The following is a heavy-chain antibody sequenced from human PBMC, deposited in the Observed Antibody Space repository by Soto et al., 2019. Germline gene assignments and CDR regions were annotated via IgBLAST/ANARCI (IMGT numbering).Heavy chain of an antibody. CDR3: AKGTI. CDR1: GFTFSSDW. Sequence: EVQVVESGGGLVQPGGSLRLSCVVSGFTFSSDWMHWVRQAPGKGLVCVSWINGDVSRTDNADSVKGRFTISRDNAKNMLYMQMNSLGDDDTSLDYWAKGTIRGQGTLFTVSS. V-gene: IGHV3-74*01. CDR2: INGDVSRT. D-gene: IGHD3-3*01. J-gene: IGHJ1*01.